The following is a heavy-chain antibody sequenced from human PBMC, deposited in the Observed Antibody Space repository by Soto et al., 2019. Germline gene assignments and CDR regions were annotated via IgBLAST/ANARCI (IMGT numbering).Heavy chain of an antibody. CDR3: ASLHDYGDVGGFDP. Sequence: GGSLRLSCAASGFTFSSYSMNWVRQAPGKGLEWVSYISSSSSTIYYADSVKGRFTISRDNAKNSLYLQMNSLRAEDTAVYYCASLHDYGDVGGFDPWGQGTLVTVSS. J-gene: IGHJ5*02. D-gene: IGHD4-17*01. CDR2: ISSSSSTI. V-gene: IGHV3-48*01. CDR1: GFTFSSYS.